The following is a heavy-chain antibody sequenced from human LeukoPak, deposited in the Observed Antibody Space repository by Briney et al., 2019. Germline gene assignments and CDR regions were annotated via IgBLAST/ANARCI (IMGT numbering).Heavy chain of an antibody. CDR2: IYYSGST. CDR3: ARTMATTIQYYFDY. CDR1: GGSISSYY. J-gene: IGHJ4*02. D-gene: IGHD5-24*01. V-gene: IGHV4-59*01. Sequence: PSETLSLTCTVSGGSISSYYWSWIRQPPGKGLEWIGYIYYSGSTNYNPSLKSRVTISVDTSKSQFSLKLSSVTAADTAVYYCARTMATTIQYYFDYWGQGTLVTVSS.